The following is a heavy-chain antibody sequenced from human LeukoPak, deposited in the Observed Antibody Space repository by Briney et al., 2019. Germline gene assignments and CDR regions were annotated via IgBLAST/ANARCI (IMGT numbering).Heavy chain of an antibody. Sequence: SETLSLTCTVSGGSISSYYWSWIRQPPGKGLKWIGYIYYSGSTNYNPSFKSRVTISVDTSKNQFSLKLSSVTAADTAVYYCARHQKTLYYYGMDVWGQGTTVTVSS. CDR3: ARHQKTLYYYGMDV. J-gene: IGHJ6*02. V-gene: IGHV4-59*08. CDR2: IYYSGST. CDR1: GGSISSYY.